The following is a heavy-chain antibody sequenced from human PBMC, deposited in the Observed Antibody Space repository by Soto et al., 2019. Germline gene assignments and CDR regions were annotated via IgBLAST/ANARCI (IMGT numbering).Heavy chain of an antibody. D-gene: IGHD3-22*01. CDR1: GVTMSYGGYS. V-gene: IGHV3-11*04. CDR3: ARDLAYYDTSGYYLRAYFYGMDV. CDR2: ISASGDTI. Sequence: LSLTCSVSGVTMSYGGYSWSWIRQAPGKGLEVVSYISASGDTIYYADSVKGRFTISRDNAKNSLYLHMNSLRVDDTAVYFCARDLAYYDTSGYYLRAYFYGMDVWGQGTTVTVSS. J-gene: IGHJ6*02.